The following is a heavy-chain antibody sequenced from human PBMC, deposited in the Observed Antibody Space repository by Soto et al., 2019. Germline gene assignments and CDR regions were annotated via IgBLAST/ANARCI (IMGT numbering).Heavy chain of an antibody. CDR2: IKQDGSEK. D-gene: IGHD1-1*01. V-gene: IGHV3-7*05. Sequence: GGSLRLSCAASGFTFSSYWMSWVRQAPGKGLEWVANIKQDGSEKYYVDSVKGRFTISRDNAKNSLYLQMNSLRAEDTAVYYCARGETGTHDDAFDIWGQGTMVTVSS. CDR1: GFTFSSYW. CDR3: ARGETGTHDDAFDI. J-gene: IGHJ3*02.